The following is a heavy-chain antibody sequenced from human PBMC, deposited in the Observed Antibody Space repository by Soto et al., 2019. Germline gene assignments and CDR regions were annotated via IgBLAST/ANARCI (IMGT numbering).Heavy chain of an antibody. CDR2: IYWNTERRDER. J-gene: IGHJ4*02. Sequence: QITLKESGPALVKPTETLTLTCIFSGFSLTTSGEGVGWIRQPPGKALEWLALIYWNTERRDERRFNHSLRSRLTITNDTYKNQVALTMTNMDPVDTATYYCAHRISGTYFDYWGQGTLVTVSS. V-gene: IGHV2-5*01. CDR1: GFSLTTSGEG. CDR3: AHRISGTYFDY.